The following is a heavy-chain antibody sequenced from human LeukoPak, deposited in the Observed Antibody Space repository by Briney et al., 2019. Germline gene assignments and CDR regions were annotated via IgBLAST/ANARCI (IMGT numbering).Heavy chain of an antibody. D-gene: IGHD2-2*01. CDR2: ISGSGGST. CDR1: GFTFSSYA. V-gene: IGHV3-23*01. CDR3: AKGKVSSIVVVPAAIYY. J-gene: IGHJ4*02. Sequence: GGSLRLSCAASGFTFSSYAMSWVRQAPGKGLEWVSAISGSGGSTYYADSVKGRFTISRDNSKNTLYLQMNSLRAEDTAVYYCAKGKVSSIVVVPAAIYYWGQGTLVTVSS.